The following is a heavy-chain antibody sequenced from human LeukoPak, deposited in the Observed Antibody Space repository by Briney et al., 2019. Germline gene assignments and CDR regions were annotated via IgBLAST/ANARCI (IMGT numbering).Heavy chain of an antibody. CDR3: ARGYPSGSLDDY. D-gene: IGHD1-26*01. J-gene: IGHJ4*02. CDR2: ISSTTTYI. CDR1: GFTFNHYA. Sequence: GGSLRLSCAASGFTFNHYAMSWVRQAPGKGLEWVASISSTTTYIYYADSVKGRFTISRDNAKNSVHLQMNSLRAEDTAVYYCARGYPSGSLDDYWGQGTLVTVSS. V-gene: IGHV3-21*01.